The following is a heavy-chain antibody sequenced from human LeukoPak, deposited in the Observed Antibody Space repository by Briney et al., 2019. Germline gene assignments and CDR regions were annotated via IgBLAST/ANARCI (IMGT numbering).Heavy chain of an antibody. CDR3: AKGAERGYSYGGDYFDY. CDR2: ISYDGSNK. J-gene: IGHJ4*02. V-gene: IGHV3-30*18. Sequence: GRSLRLSCAAPGFTFSSYGMHWVRQAPGKGLEWVAVISYDGSNKYYADSVKGRFTISGDNSKNTLYLQMNSLRAEDTAVYYCAKGAERGYSYGGDYFDYWGQGTLVTVSS. CDR1: GFTFSSYG. D-gene: IGHD5-18*01.